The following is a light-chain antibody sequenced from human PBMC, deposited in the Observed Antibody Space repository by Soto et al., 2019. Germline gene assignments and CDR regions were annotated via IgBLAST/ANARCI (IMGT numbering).Light chain of an antibody. Sequence: EILLTQSPGTLSLSPGERATLSCRASQSVSSSYLSWYQQKPGQAPRLIIYGASSRATGIPDRFSGSGSGSDFTLTISRLEHEAFELYYCEQYGSSPGTFGQGTKVEIK. CDR2: GAS. CDR1: QSVSSSY. CDR3: EQYGSSPGT. V-gene: IGKV3-20*01. J-gene: IGKJ1*01.